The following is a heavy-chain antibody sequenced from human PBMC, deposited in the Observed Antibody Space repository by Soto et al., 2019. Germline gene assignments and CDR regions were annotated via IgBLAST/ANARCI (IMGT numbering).Heavy chain of an antibody. Sequence: ASVKVSCKASGYTFTIYAMHWVRQAPGQRLEWMGWINAGNGNTKYSQKFQGRVTITRDTSASTAYMELSSLRSEDTAVYYCARSYGSSWYGNYFDYWGQGTLVTVSS. J-gene: IGHJ4*02. V-gene: IGHV1-3*01. CDR1: GYTFTIYA. CDR2: INAGNGNT. D-gene: IGHD6-13*01. CDR3: ARSYGSSWYGNYFDY.